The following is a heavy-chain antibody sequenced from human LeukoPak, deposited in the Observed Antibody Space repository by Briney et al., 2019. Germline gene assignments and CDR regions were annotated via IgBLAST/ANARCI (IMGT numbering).Heavy chain of an antibody. D-gene: IGHD6-19*01. V-gene: IGHV3-23*01. CDR2: ISGSGGST. Sequence: GASVKVSCKASGGTFSSYAMSWVRQAPGKGLEWVSAISGSGGSTYYADSVKGRFTISRDNSKNTLYLQMNSLRAEDTAVYYCAKDRSYSSGWPAGDWGQGTLVTVSS. J-gene: IGHJ4*02. CDR3: AKDRSYSSGWPAGD. CDR1: GGTFSSYA.